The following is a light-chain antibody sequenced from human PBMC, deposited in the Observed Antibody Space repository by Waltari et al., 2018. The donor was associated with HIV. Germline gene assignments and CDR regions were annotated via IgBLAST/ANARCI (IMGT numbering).Light chain of an antibody. CDR2: AAS. CDR3: QQLNSFPLT. J-gene: IGKJ4*02. V-gene: IGKV1-9*01. CDR1: QGISSD. Sequence: DIQLSQTPTFLSASVGDRVTFTCRASQGISSDLAWYQQKPGKAPKLLIYAASTLQSGVPSMFSGSGSATEFTLTVSSLQPEDFATYYGQQLNSFPLTFGGGTKVKIK.